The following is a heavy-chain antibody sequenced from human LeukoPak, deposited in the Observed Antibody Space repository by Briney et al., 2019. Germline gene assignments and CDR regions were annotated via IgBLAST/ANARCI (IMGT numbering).Heavy chain of an antibody. J-gene: IGHJ6*04. V-gene: IGHV3-64*01. CDR2: ISGDGSNT. Sequence: GGSLRLSCAASGLTFSSYAMHWVRQAPGKGLEYVSGISGDGSNTYYANSVKGRFTISRDNSMNTLYLQMGSLRAEDMAVYYCARDQGRSITIFLDVWGKGTTVTMYS. D-gene: IGHD3-9*01. CDR1: GLTFSSYA. CDR3: ARDQGRSITIFLDV.